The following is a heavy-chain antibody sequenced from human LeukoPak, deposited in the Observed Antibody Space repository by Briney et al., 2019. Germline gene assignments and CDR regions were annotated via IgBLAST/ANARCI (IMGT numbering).Heavy chain of an antibody. CDR2: ISYDGSNK. D-gene: IGHD3-16*01. V-gene: IGHV3-30*18. Sequence: GGSLRLSCAASGFAFSTYGMHWVRQAPGKGLEWVAVISYDGSNKYYVDSVKGRFTVSRDNSKNTVYLQMNSLRAEDTAVYYCAKELFGRSWFEHWGQGLLVTVSS. CDR1: GFAFSTYG. CDR3: AKELFGRSWFEH. J-gene: IGHJ5*02.